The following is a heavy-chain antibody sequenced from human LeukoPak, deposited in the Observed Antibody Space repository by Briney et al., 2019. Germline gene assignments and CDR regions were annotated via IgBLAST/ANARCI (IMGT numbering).Heavy chain of an antibody. J-gene: IGHJ4*02. V-gene: IGHV3-23*01. CDR1: GFTFSSYA. Sequence: GGSLRLSCAASGFTFSSYAMSWVRQAPGKGLEWVSGISGSGTSTFYADSVRGRFTISRDHSKNTLYLQMNSLRAGDTAVYYCAKVGTLLWFGELSESGWGQGTLVTVSS. CDR3: AKVGTLLWFGELSESG. CDR2: ISGSGTST. D-gene: IGHD3-10*01.